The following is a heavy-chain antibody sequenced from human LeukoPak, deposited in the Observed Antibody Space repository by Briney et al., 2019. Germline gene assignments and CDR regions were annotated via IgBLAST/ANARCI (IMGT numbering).Heavy chain of an antibody. V-gene: IGHV3-23*01. CDR3: AKDTHHYYGSGSQFDY. CDR1: GFTFSSYA. J-gene: IGHJ4*02. CDR2: ISGSGGST. Sequence: GGSLRLSCAASGFTFSSYAMSWVRQAPGKGLEWVSAISGSGGSTYYADSVKGRFTISRDNSKNTLYLQMNSLRAEDTAVYYCAKDTHHYYGSGSQFDYWGQGTLVTVSS. D-gene: IGHD3-10*01.